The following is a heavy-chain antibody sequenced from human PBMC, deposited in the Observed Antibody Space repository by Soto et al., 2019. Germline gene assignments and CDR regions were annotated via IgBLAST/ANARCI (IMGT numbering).Heavy chain of an antibody. V-gene: IGHV1-69*13. CDR1: GGIFSSYA. D-gene: IGHD1-26*01. Sequence: SVKVSCKASGGIFSSYAISWVRQAPGQGLEWMGGIIPIFGTANYAQKFQGRVKITADESTSTAYMELSSLRSEDTAVYYCASIVGAKANYYYYGMDVWGQGTTVTVSS. CDR2: IIPIFGTA. CDR3: ASIVGAKANYYYYGMDV. J-gene: IGHJ6*02.